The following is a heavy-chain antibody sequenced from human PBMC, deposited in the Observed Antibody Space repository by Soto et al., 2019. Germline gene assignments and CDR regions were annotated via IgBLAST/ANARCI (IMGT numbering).Heavy chain of an antibody. CDR3: ARKAH. J-gene: IGHJ4*02. Sequence: PGGSLRLSCAASGFTFSDYTMHWVRQAPGKGLEWVAVISYDGSNKYYADSVKGRFTISRDNSKNTLSLQMNSLRVVDTAVYYCARKAHWGQGTLVTVS. V-gene: IGHV3-30-3*01. CDR1: GFTFSDYT. CDR2: ISYDGSNK.